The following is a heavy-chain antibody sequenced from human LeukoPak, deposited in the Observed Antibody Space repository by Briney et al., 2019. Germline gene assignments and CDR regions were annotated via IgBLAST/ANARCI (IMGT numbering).Heavy chain of an antibody. Sequence: GGSLRLSCAASGFTFSSYDMNWVRQAPGKGLEWVSYISSSGSTIYYADSVKGRFTISRDNAKNSLYLQMNSLRAEDTAVYYCATAILEKTYRGYGHYAPVYYYYYMDVWGKGTTVTVSS. V-gene: IGHV3-48*03. CDR3: ATAILEKTYRGYGHYAPVYYYYYMDV. CDR1: GFTFSSYD. D-gene: IGHD4-17*01. CDR2: ISSSGSTI. J-gene: IGHJ6*03.